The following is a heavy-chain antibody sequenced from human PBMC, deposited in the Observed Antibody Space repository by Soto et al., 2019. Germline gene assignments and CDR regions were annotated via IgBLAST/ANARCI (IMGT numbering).Heavy chain of an antibody. CDR2: IYYSGST. V-gene: IGHV4-31*03. Sequence: QVQLQESGPGLVKPSQTLSLTCTVSGGSISSGGYYWSWIRQHPGKGLEWIGYIYYSGSTYYNTSPKSRVNISVDTSKNQFYLKLSSVTDAATAVSYCAREPSIWGQGTLVTVSS. J-gene: IGHJ4*02. CDR1: GGSISSGGYY. CDR3: AREPSI.